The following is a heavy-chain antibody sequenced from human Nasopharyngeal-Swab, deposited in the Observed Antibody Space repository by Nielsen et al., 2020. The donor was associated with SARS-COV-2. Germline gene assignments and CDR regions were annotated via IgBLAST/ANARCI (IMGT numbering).Heavy chain of an antibody. Sequence: GESLKISCAASGFTFRSYAISWVRQAPGKGLEWVSVISGDSDSTYYTDSVRGRFTISRDNSKNTLNLQMNNLRAEDTAIYYCARGNGSYYLYIWDNWGQGTLVTVSS. CDR1: GFTFRSYA. D-gene: IGHD1-26*01. CDR3: ARGNGSYYLYIWDN. J-gene: IGHJ4*02. CDR2: ISGDSDST. V-gene: IGHV3-23*01.